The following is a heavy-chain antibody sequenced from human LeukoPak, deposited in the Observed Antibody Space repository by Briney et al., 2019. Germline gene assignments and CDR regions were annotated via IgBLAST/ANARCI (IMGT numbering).Heavy chain of an antibody. D-gene: IGHD1-26*01. J-gene: IGHJ4*02. Sequence: PSETLSLTCAVSGYSISSGYYWGWIRQPPGKGLEWIGSIYHSGSTYYNPSLKRRVTISVDTSKNQFSLKLSSVTAADTAVYYCARASGLGGSSSGAWGAIFDYWGQGTLVTVSS. CDR3: ARASGLGGSSSGAWGAIFDY. CDR1: GYSISSGYY. V-gene: IGHV4-38-2*01. CDR2: IYHSGST.